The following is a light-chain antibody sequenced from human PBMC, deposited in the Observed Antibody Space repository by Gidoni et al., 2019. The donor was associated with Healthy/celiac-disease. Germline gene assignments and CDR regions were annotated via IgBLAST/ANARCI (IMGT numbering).Light chain of an antibody. CDR3: QQSYSTPLYT. Sequence: DIQMTQSPSSLSASVGDRVTITCRASQSISRYLNWYQQKPGKAPKLLIYAASSLQSGVPSRFSGSGSGTDFTLTISSLQPEDFATYSCQQSYSTPLYTFGQGTKLEIK. V-gene: IGKV1-39*01. CDR2: AAS. CDR1: QSISRY. J-gene: IGKJ2*01.